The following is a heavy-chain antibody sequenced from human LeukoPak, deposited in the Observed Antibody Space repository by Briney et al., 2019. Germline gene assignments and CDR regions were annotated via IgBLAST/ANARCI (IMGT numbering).Heavy chain of an antibody. V-gene: IGHV4-34*01. CDR2: INHSGST. CDR3: ASQGSRGYYNGKGFDP. Sequence: PSETLSLTCAVYGGSFSGYYWSWIRRPPGKGLEWIGEINHSGSTNYNPSLKSRVTISVDTSKNQFSLKLSSVTAADTAVYYCASQGSRGYYNGKGFDPWGQGTLVTVSS. CDR1: GGSFSGYY. D-gene: IGHD3-9*01. J-gene: IGHJ5*02.